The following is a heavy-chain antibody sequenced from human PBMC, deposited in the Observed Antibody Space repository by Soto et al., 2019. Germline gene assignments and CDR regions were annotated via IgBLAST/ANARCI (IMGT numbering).Heavy chain of an antibody. Sequence: QVQLQESGPGLVKPSETLSLTCTVSGGSISSYYWSWIRQPPGKGLEWIGYIYYSGSTNYNPSLKSRVTISVDTSKNQFSLKLSSVTAADTAVYYCARVEVATIKGRWWYFDLWGRGTLVTVSS. CDR1: GGSISSYY. D-gene: IGHD5-12*01. CDR3: ARVEVATIKGRWWYFDL. J-gene: IGHJ2*01. CDR2: IYYSGST. V-gene: IGHV4-59*01.